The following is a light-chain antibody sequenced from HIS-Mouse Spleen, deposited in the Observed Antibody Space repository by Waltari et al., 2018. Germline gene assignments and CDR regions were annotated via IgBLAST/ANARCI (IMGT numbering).Light chain of an antibody. J-gene: IGKJ2*01. Sequence: EIVLTQSPATLSLSPGERATLSCRASQSVSSYLAWYQQKPGQAPRLLIYDASNRATGIPARFSGSGSGTDFTLKISRVEAEDVGVYYCMQATQFPPYTFGQGTKLEIK. CDR3: MQATQFPPYT. CDR1: QSVSSY. CDR2: DAS. V-gene: IGKV3-11*01.